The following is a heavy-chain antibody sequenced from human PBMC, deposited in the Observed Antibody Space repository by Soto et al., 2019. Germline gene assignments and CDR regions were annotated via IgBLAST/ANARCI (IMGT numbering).Heavy chain of an antibody. CDR1: GGSISSGGYS. CDR2: IYHSGST. Sequence: QLQLQESGSGLVKPSQTLSLTCAVSGGSISSGGYSWSWIRQPPGNGLEWIGYIYHSGSTYCNPSHKSRFTISVARSKNQFSLKLSSVTAADTAVYYCARAHYGDYGYGMDVWGQGTTVTVSS. V-gene: IGHV4-30-2*01. J-gene: IGHJ6*02. CDR3: ARAHYGDYGYGMDV. D-gene: IGHD4-17*01.